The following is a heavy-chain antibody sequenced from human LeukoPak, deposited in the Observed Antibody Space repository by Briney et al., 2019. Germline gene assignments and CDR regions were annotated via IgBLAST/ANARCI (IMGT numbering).Heavy chain of an antibody. D-gene: IGHD6-25*01. J-gene: IGHJ4*02. CDR3: AKEAATEIDY. CDR1: GFTLSSYA. Sequence: PGGSLRLSCAASGFTLSSYAMSWVRQAPGKGLEWVSAISVSGDTYHADSVKGRFTISRDSSKNTLYLQMNRLRAEDAAVYYCAKEAATEIDYWGQGTLVTVSS. V-gene: IGHV3-23*01. CDR2: ISVSGDT.